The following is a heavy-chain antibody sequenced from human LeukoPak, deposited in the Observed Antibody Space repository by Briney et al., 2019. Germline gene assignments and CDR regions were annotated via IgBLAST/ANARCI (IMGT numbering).Heavy chain of an antibody. J-gene: IGHJ5*02. CDR3: AREVGATRGLDP. D-gene: IGHD1-26*01. Sequence: GGSLRLSCAASGFTVSSNYMSWVRQAPGKGLEWVSVIYSGGSTYYADSVKGRFTISRDTPKNTLYLQTNSPRAEDTAVYYCAREVGATRGLDPWGQGTLVTVSS. CDR2: IYSGGST. CDR1: GFTVSSNY. V-gene: IGHV3-53*01.